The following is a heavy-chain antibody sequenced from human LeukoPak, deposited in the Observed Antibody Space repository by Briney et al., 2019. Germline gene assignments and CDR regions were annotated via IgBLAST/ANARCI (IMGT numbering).Heavy chain of an antibody. CDR2: IYYSGST. J-gene: IGHJ6*03. CDR1: GGSISSYY. V-gene: IGHV4-59*12. Sequence: SETLSLTCTVSGGSISSYYWSWIRQPPGKGLEWIEYIYYSGSTNYNPSLKSRVTISVDTSKNQFSLKLSSVTAADTAVYYCARRYSIYYYYYMDVWGKGTTVTISS. CDR3: ARRYSIYYYYYMDV. D-gene: IGHD1-14*01.